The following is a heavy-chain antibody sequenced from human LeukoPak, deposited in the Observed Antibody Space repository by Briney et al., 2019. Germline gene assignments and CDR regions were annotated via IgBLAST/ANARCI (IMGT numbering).Heavy chain of an antibody. CDR2: ISVSGGGT. CDR1: GFTFSSYA. D-gene: IGHD1-26*01. Sequence: PGGSLRLSCAASGFTFSSYAMSWVRQAPGKGLDWVSSISVSGGGTYYADSVKGRFTISRDNSKNTLYLQMNSLSAEDTAVYYCARRGIVLGAAPVLKYSFDYWGQGTLVTVSS. V-gene: IGHV3-23*01. CDR3: ARRGIVLGAAPVLKYSFDY. J-gene: IGHJ4*02.